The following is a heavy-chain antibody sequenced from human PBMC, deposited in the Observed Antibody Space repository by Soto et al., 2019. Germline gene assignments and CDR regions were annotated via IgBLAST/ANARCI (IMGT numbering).Heavy chain of an antibody. D-gene: IGHD5-12*01. Sequence: SETLSLTCTVSGGSISSSSYYWGWIRQSPGKGLEWIGSFYYSGSTYYSPSLKSRVTISGDTSKKQISLRLSSVTAADTALYYCARISVASRYMDVWGKGTTVTVSS. J-gene: IGHJ6*03. CDR3: ARISVASRYMDV. CDR2: FYYSGST. CDR1: GGSISSSSYY. V-gene: IGHV4-39*01.